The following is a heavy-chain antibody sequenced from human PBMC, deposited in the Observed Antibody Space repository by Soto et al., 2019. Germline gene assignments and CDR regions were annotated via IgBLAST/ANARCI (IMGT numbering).Heavy chain of an antibody. J-gene: IGHJ3*02. CDR3: ARATGGGDAFDI. CDR2: IYYSGST. D-gene: IGHD3-10*01. V-gene: IGHV4-30-4*01. Sequence: QVQLQESGPGLVKPSQTLSLTCTVSGGSISSGDYYWSWIRQPPGKGLEWIGYIYYSGSTYYNPSLKGRVTISVDTSKNQFSLKRSSVTAADTAVYYCARATGGGDAFDIWGQGTMVTVSS. CDR1: GGSISSGDYY.